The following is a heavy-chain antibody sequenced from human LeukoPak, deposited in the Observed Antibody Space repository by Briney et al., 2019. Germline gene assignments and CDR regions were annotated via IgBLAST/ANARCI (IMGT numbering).Heavy chain of an antibody. D-gene: IGHD3-22*01. CDR1: GGSFSGYY. CDR3: ARGARITMIVVVTDNWFDP. Sequence: SETLSLTCAVYGGSFSGYYWSWIRQPPGKGLEWIGEINHSGSTNYNPSLKSRVTISVDTSKNQFSLKLSSVTAADTAVYYCARGARITMIVVVTDNWFDPWGQGTLVTVSS. CDR2: INHSGST. J-gene: IGHJ5*02. V-gene: IGHV4-34*01.